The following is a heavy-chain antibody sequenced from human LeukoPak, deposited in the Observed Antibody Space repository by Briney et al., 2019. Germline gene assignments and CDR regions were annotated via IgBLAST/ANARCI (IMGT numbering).Heavy chain of an antibody. D-gene: IGHD2-2*01. J-gene: IGHJ4*02. CDR2: IIPILGIA. CDR3: ARDSCSSTSCHDY. V-gene: IGHV1-69*04. Sequence: ASVKVSCKASGYTFTSYAISWVRQAPGQGLEWMGRIIPILGIANYAQKFQGRVTITADKSTSTAYMELSSLRSEDTAVYYCARDSCSSTSCHDYWGQGTLVTVSS. CDR1: GYTFTSYA.